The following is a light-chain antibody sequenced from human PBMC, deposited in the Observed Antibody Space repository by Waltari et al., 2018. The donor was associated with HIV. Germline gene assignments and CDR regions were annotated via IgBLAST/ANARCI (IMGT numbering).Light chain of an antibody. J-gene: IGKJ2*01. CDR3: QQYDSGPRGIT. V-gene: IGKV3-15*01. Sequence: EIVMTQSPPTLSVSPGQRVTLSCRASQSISEKVPWYQQRPGQAPRLLIYEAATRPTGIPARFSGSGSGTEFTLTISSLQSEDFATYFCQQYDSGPRGITFGQGTMLEIK. CDR1: QSISEK. CDR2: EAA.